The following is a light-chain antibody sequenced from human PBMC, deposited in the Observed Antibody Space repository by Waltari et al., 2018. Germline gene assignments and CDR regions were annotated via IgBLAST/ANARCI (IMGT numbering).Light chain of an antibody. CDR1: SNNLGSYT. J-gene: IGLJ3*02. Sequence: QSALTQEASVSGTVGQKVTLSCIGNSNNLGSYTVGWYQQISHGAPKTVMIRHSLSSGIPDRFSGSKSGTTATLTISGLQPEDEADYYCSVWDYSLKTHVFGGGTKLTVL. CDR2: RHS. V-gene: IGLV1-44*01. CDR3: SVWDYSLKTHV.